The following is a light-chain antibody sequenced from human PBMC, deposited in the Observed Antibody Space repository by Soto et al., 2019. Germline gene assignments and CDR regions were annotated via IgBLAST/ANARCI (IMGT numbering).Light chain of an antibody. CDR3: QQRSRWSPMT. Sequence: EIVLTQSPCTLSLSPGERATLSCRASQSVRSNLAWYQHKPGQAPRLLIYGASSRATGVPARFSGSGSGTDFSLTISSLEPEDVAVYYCQQRSRWSPMTFGQGTRLEIK. J-gene: IGKJ5*01. V-gene: IGKV3-11*01. CDR1: QSVRSN. CDR2: GAS.